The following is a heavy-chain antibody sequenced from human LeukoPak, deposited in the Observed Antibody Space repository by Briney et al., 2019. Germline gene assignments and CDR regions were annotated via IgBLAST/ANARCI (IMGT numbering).Heavy chain of an antibody. CDR1: GYTFTSYD. V-gene: IGHV1-8*03. CDR3: ARVDSSGWSVDY. Sequence: ASVKVSCKASGYTFTSYDINWVRQATGQGLEWMGWMNPNSGNTGYAQNFQGRVTITRNTSISTAYMELSSLRSEDTAVYYCARVDSSGWSVDYWGQGTLVTVSS. J-gene: IGHJ4*02. CDR2: MNPNSGNT. D-gene: IGHD6-19*01.